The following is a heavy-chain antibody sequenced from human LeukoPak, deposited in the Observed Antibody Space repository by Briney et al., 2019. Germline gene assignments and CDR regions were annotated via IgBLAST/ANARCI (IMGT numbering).Heavy chain of an antibody. J-gene: IGHJ4*02. CDR1: GYTFTSYP. CDR2: ITTYNGNT. CDR3: ARGYDYGDYVGDFDY. D-gene: IGHD4-17*01. Sequence: ASVKVSCKTSGYTFTSYPLTWVRQAPGQGLEWMGWITTYNGNTNYAQKFQGRVTITTDTSTSTAYMDLRGLRSDDTAVYFCARGYDYGDYVGDFDYWGQGTLVTVSS. V-gene: IGHV1-18*01.